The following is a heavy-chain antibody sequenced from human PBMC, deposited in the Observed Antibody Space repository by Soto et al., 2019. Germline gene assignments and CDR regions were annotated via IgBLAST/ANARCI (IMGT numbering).Heavy chain of an antibody. CDR1: GFTFSSYA. V-gene: IGHV3-23*01. D-gene: IGHD2-2*01. J-gene: IGHJ4*02. CDR2: ISGSGGST. Sequence: EVQLLESGGGLVQPGGSLRLSCAASGFTFSSYAMSWVRQAPGKGLEWVSAISGSGGSTYYADSVKGRFTTSRDNSKNTLYLQMNSLRAADTAVYYCAKVVVVVPAASGPFDYWGQGTLVTVSS. CDR3: AKVVVVVPAASGPFDY.